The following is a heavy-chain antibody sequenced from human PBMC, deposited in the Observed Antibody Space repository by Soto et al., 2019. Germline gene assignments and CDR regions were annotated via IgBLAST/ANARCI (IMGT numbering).Heavy chain of an antibody. CDR2: ISLYSDGT. Sequence: GASEKFSCKTSGYTFSNYGITWVRQAPGQPLEWLGWISLYSDGTNYAQKFQGRVTMTRDTSISTAYMELSRLRSDDTAVYYCAGSWYYYYYGMDVWGQGTTVTVSS. J-gene: IGHJ6*02. CDR3: AGSWYYYYYGMDV. D-gene: IGHD6-13*01. CDR1: GYTFSNYG. V-gene: IGHV1-2*02.